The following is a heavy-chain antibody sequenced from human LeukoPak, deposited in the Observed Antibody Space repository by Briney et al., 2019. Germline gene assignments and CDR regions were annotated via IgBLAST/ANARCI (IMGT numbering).Heavy chain of an antibody. CDR2: IYPGDSDT. CDR3: ARVSGYSYGPFDF. J-gene: IGHJ4*02. Sequence: PGESLKISCKGSGYSFTSYWIGWVRQMPGKGPEWMGIIYPGDSDTRYSPSFQGQVTISADKSISTAYLQWSSLKTSDTAMYYCARVSGYSYGPFDFWGQGTLVTVSS. D-gene: IGHD5-18*01. V-gene: IGHV5-51*01. CDR1: GYSFTSYW.